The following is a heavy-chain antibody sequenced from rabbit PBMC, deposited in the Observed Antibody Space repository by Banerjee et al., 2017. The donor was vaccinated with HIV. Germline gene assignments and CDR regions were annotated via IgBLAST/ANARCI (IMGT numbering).Heavy chain of an antibody. CDR1: GFSFSSYYY. D-gene: IGHD6-1*01. CDR2: IDTNTGKT. CDR3: GRDRDGDAGYGSLAL. V-gene: IGHV1S40*01. J-gene: IGHJ4*01. Sequence: QSLEESGGDLVKPGASLTLTCTASGFSFSSYYYMYWVRQAPGKGLEWIGFIDTNTGKTFYASWAKGRFTISKTSPTTVTLQMTSLTVADTATYFCGRDRDGDAGYGSLALWGPGTLVTVS.